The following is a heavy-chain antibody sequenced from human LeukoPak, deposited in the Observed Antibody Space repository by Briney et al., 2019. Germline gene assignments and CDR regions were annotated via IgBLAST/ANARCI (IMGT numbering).Heavy chain of an antibody. CDR2: IYYSGST. V-gene: IGHV4-31*03. J-gene: IGHJ5*02. CDR3: ARGIRSSFTNWFDP. CDR1: GGSISSGGYY. Sequence: PSETLSLTCTVSGGSISSGGYYWSWIRQHPGKGLEWIGYIYYSGSTYYNPSLKSRVIISVDTSKNQFSLKLSSVTAADTAVYYCARGIRSSFTNWFDPWGQGTLVTVSS. D-gene: IGHD3-16*01.